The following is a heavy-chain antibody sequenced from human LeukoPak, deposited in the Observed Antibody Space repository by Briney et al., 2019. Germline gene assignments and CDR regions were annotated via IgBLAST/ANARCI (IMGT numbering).Heavy chain of an antibody. CDR2: IYHSGST. CDR1: GGSISSGGYP. V-gene: IGHV4-30-2*01. CDR3: ARGVGDSYFDY. Sequence: PSETLSLTCAVSGGSISSGGYPWSWIPQPPGKGLEWIGYIYHSGSTYYNPSLKSRVTISVDRSKNQFSLKLSSVTAADTAVYYCARGVGDSYFDYWGQGTLVTVSS. D-gene: IGHD3-10*01. J-gene: IGHJ4*02.